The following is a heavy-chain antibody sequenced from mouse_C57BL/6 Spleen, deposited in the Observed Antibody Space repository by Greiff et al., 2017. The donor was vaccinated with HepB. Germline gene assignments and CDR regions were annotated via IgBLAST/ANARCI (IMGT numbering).Heavy chain of an antibody. D-gene: IGHD1-1*01. CDR1: GYTFTSYW. CDR2: IDPSDSET. Sequence: VQLQQSGAELVRPGSSVKLSCKASGYTFTSYWMHWVKQRPIQGLEWIGNIDPSDSETHYNQKFKDKATLTVDKSSSTAYMQLSSLTSEDSAVYYCARGGGYGSSYDFDYWGQGTTLTVSS. CDR3: ARGGGYGSSYDFDY. J-gene: IGHJ2*01. V-gene: IGHV1-52*01.